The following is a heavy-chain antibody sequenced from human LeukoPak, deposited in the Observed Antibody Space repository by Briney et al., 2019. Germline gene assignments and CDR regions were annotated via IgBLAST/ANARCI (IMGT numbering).Heavy chain of an antibody. Sequence: GESLKISCKGSGYSFTSFWIGWVRQMPGKGLEWMGIIYPRDSDTRYSPSFQGHVTISADKSVNTAYLQWSSLKASDTAMYYCARLFGEYYYDPPGYWGQGTLVTVSS. V-gene: IGHV5-51*01. D-gene: IGHD3-22*01. J-gene: IGHJ4*02. CDR2: IYPRDSDT. CDR3: ARLFGEYYYDPPGY. CDR1: GYSFTSFW.